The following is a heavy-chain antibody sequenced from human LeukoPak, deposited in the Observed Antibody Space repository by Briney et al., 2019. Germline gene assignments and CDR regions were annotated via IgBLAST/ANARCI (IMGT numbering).Heavy chain of an antibody. V-gene: IGHV4-30-2*01. Sequence: PSETLSLTCTVSGGSISSGGYSWSWIRQPPGKGLEWIGYIYHSGSTYYNPSLKSRVTISVDRSKNQFSLKLSSVTAADTAVYYCARAGLWFGELLEYNWFDPWGQGTLVTVSS. D-gene: IGHD3-10*01. CDR1: GGSISSGGYS. CDR2: IYHSGST. CDR3: ARAGLWFGELLEYNWFDP. J-gene: IGHJ5*02.